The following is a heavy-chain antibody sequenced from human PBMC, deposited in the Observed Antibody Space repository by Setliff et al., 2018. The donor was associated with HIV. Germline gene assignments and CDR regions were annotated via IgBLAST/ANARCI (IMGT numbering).Heavy chain of an antibody. D-gene: IGHD6-19*01. CDR1: GFNFNNYA. Sequence: SLRLSCEGSGFNFNNYAMHWVRQPPGKGLEWVSGITWRGGVLGYAASAKGRFIISRDNARSSLHLQMNSLATEDTALYFCVKGGTLAGRYNYYMDVWGKGTTVTVSS. CDR3: VKGGTLAGRYNYYMDV. J-gene: IGHJ6*03. CDR2: ITWRGGVL. V-gene: IGHV3-9*01.